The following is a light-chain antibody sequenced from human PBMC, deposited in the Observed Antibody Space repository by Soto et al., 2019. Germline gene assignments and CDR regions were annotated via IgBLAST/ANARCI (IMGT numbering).Light chain of an antibody. CDR2: AAS. CDR3: QQADTFPIT. CDR1: QGISRS. V-gene: IGKV1D-12*01. Sequence: IQRTSSPSSVYAYVGDRVTISCQASQGISRSLAWYQQKPGKAPKLLIYAASSLQSGVPSRFSGSGFGTDFTLTISSLQPEDSAIYYCQQADTFPITFGQGTRLEI. J-gene: IGKJ5*01.